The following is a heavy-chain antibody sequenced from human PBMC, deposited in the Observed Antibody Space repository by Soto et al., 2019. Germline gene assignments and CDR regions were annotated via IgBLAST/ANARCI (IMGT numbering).Heavy chain of an antibody. D-gene: IGHD3-22*01. Sequence: EVHLVESGGGLFQPGGSLRLSCAASGFTFSRYWMHWVRQAPGKGLVWVSRIRSDGSNAEYAESVKGRFTISRDNAENPLYLQMNSLRVEDTAVYYCARGDGDYHDGNGYLGRHWGQGTLVTVSS. CDR3: ARGDGDYHDGNGYLGRH. J-gene: IGHJ4*02. V-gene: IGHV3-74*01. CDR1: GFTFSRYW. CDR2: IRSDGSNA.